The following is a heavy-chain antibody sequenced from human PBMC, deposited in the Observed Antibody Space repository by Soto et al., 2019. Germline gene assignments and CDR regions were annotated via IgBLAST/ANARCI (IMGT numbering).Heavy chain of an antibody. CDR3: ARHGVGGLNTAMIGTYYYYGMDV. CDR1: GYSFAGYW. V-gene: IGHV5-10-1*01. Sequence: PGESLKISCKGSGYSFAGYWITWVRQKPGKGLEWMGRIDPSDSQTYYNQSFRGHVTISVTKSITTVFLQWSSLRASDTAMYYCARHGVGGLNTAMIGTYYYYGMDVWGQGATVTVSS. CDR2: IDPSDSQT. D-gene: IGHD5-18*01. J-gene: IGHJ6*02.